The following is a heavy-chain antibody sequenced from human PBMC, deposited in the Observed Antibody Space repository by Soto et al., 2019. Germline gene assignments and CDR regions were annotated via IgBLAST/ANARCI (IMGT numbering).Heavy chain of an antibody. Sequence: ASVKVSFKASGYSFTDYHIHWVRQAPGQGLEWIGIINLSAGSTSYAQKFQGRVTITRDTSTSTVYMDMSSLRSEDTAVYYCARRDPDILTTYSYSMDVWGQGTTVTVSS. CDR2: INLSAGST. CDR1: GYSFTDYH. CDR3: ARRDPDILTTYSYSMDV. D-gene: IGHD3-9*01. J-gene: IGHJ6*02. V-gene: IGHV1-46*01.